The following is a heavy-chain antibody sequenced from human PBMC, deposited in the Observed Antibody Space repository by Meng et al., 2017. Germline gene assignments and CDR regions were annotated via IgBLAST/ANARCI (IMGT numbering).Heavy chain of an antibody. D-gene: IGHD6-6*01. CDR3: ARLLRPYSSSSNFDY. Sequence: QSLLVQAGAEGKKPGASVKVACKASGYTFTSYGISWVRQAPGQGLEWMGWISAYNGNTNYAQKLQGRVTMTTDTSTSTAYMELRSLRSDDTAVYYCARLLRPYSSSSNFDYWGQGTLVTVSS. J-gene: IGHJ4*02. CDR1: GYTFTSYG. CDR2: ISAYNGNT. V-gene: IGHV1-18*01.